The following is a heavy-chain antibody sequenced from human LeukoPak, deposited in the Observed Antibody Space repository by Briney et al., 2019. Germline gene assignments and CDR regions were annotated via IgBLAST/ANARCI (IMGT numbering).Heavy chain of an antibody. V-gene: IGHV3-43*02. CDR1: GFTFDDYS. Sequence: GGSLRLSCAASGFTFDDYSMHWVRQPPGKSLEWVSLISGDGGSTYYADSVKGRFTVSRDNSKNSLYLQMNSLRTEDTALYYCAKDISRNFVVVPAADYWGQGTLVSVSS. CDR3: AKDISRNFVVVPAADY. D-gene: IGHD2-2*01. CDR2: ISGDGGST. J-gene: IGHJ4*02.